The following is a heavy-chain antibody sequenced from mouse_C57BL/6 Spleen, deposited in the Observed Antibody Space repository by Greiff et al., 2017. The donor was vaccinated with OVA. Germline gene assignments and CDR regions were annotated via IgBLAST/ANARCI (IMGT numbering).Heavy chain of an antibody. J-gene: IGHJ4*01. CDR3: ARPLYDSYAMDY. Sequence: VQRVESGPELVKPGASVTLSFHSSGYTFTDYYINWVKQRPGQGLEWIGWIYPGSGNTKYNEKFKGKATLTVDTSSSTAYMQLSSLTSEDSAVYFCARPLYDSYAMDYWGQGTSVTVSS. CDR1: GYTFTDYY. D-gene: IGHD1-1*01. CDR2: IYPGSGNT. V-gene: IGHV1-84*01.